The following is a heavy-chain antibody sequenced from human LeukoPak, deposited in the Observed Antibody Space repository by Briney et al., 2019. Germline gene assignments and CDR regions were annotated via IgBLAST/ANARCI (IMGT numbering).Heavy chain of an antibody. Sequence: PGGSLRLSCAASGFTFSSYAMSWVRQAPGKGLEWDSAISGSGGSTYYADSVKGRFPISRDNSKNTLYLQMNSLRAEDTAVYYCAKDRYSGSYSPLDYWGQGTLLAVSS. J-gene: IGHJ4*02. CDR1: GFTFSSYA. CDR2: ISGSGGST. V-gene: IGHV3-23*01. D-gene: IGHD1-26*01. CDR3: AKDRYSGSYSPLDY.